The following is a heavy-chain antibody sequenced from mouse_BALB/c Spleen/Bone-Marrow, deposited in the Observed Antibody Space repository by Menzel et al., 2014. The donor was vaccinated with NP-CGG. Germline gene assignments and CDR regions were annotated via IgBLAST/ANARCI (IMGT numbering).Heavy chain of an antibody. CDR2: IDPANGNT. V-gene: IGHV14-3*02. D-gene: IGHD1-1*01. J-gene: IGHJ2*01. Sequence: VQLKESGAELVKPGASVKLSCTASGFNIKDTYMHWVKQRPEQGLEWIGRIDPANGNTKYDPKFQDKATITADTSSNTAYLQLSSLTSEDTAVYYCANYYYGYYFDYWGQGTLSQSPQ. CDR3: ANYYYGYYFDY. CDR1: GFNIKDTY.